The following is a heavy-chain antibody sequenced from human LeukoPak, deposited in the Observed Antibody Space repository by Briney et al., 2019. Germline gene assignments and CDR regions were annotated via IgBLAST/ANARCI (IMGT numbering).Heavy chain of an antibody. CDR1: GGSFSGYS. CDR2: INHSGGT. D-gene: IGHD3-10*01. CDR3: ARGVDYYGV. J-gene: IGHJ4*02. Sequence: TSETLSLTCAVYGGSFSGYSWNWIRQPPVKGLEWIGEINHSGGTNYNPSLKSRVTISVDTSKKQFSLQLSSVTAADTAVYYCARGVDYYGVWGQGTLVTVSS. V-gene: IGHV4-34*01.